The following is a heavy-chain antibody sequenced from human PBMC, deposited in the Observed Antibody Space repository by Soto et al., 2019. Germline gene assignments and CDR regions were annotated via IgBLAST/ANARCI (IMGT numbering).Heavy chain of an antibody. J-gene: IGHJ6*02. Sequence: SETLSLTCTVSGGSISGNYWSWIRQPPGKGLEWIGYIYYSGSTNYNPSLKSRVTISVDTSKNQFSLKLSSVTAADTAVYYCARDTSSGAGGYYGMDVWGQGTTVTVSS. D-gene: IGHD6-19*01. CDR2: IYYSGST. CDR3: ARDTSSGAGGYYGMDV. V-gene: IGHV4-59*01. CDR1: GGSISGNY.